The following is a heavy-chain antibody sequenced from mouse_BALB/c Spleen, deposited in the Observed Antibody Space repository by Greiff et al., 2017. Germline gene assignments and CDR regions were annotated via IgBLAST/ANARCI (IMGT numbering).Heavy chain of an antibody. CDR1: GFSLTSYG. D-gene: IGHD2-14*01. CDR2: IWAGGST. Sequence: VKLMESGPGLVAPSQSLSITCTVSGFSLTSYGVHWVRQPPGKGLEWLGVIWAGGSTNYNSALMSRLSISKDNSKSQVFLKMNSLQTDDTAMYYCASPPVRRRDSWFAYWGQGTLVTVSA. J-gene: IGHJ3*01. V-gene: IGHV2-9*02. CDR3: ASPPVRRRDSWFAY.